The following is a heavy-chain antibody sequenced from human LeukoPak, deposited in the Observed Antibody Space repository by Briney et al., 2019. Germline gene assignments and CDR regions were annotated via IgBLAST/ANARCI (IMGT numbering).Heavy chain of an antibody. CDR2: IYPSGST. V-gene: IGHV4-61*02. CDR1: GGSISSGSYY. D-gene: IGHD1-26*01. Sequence: PSQTLSLTCTVSGGSISSGSYYWSWIRQPAGKGLEWIGRIYPSGSTNYNPSLKSRVTISVDRPKNQFSLMLRSVTAADTAVYYCARAVGSSESNWFDPWGQGTLATVSS. J-gene: IGHJ5*02. CDR3: ARAVGSSESNWFDP.